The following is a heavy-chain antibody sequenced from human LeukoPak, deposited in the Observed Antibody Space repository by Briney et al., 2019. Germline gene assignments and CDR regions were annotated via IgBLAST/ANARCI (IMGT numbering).Heavy chain of an antibody. CDR1: GFTFSSYS. J-gene: IGHJ6*03. V-gene: IGHV3-48*01. CDR3: ARVEGATDYYYYYMDV. Sequence: PGGSLRLSWAASGFTFSSYSMNWVRQAPGKGLEWVSYISSSSSTIYYADSVKGRFTISRDNAKNSLYLQMNSLRAEDTAVYYCARVEGATDYYYYYMDVWGKGTTVTVSS. D-gene: IGHD1-26*01. CDR2: ISSSSSTI.